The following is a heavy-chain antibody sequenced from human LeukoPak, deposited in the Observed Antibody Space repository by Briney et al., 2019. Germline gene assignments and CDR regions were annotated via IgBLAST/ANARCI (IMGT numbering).Heavy chain of an antibody. J-gene: IGHJ5*02. CDR3: ARDSSGLDFDP. Sequence: PSETLSLTCTVSGDSLTGYYWGWIRQPPGKGLEWIGNIYYTGNTYYNPSLKSRVTISVDTSKNQFSLKLSSVTAADTAVYYCARDSSGLDFDPWGQGTLVTVSS. V-gene: IGHV4-39*07. D-gene: IGHD3-22*01. CDR2: IYYTGNT. CDR1: GDSLTGYY.